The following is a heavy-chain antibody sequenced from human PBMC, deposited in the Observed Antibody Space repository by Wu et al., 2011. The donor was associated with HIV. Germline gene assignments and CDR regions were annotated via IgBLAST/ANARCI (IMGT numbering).Heavy chain of an antibody. CDR1: GYTFTDFG. V-gene: IGHV1-18*01. CDR2: ISTYNGDK. CDR3: ARDGRVITFGGVIARGIDY. D-gene: IGHD3-16*02. Sequence: QVQLMQSGAEVKKPGASMKVSCKASGYTFTDFGINWVRQAPGQGLEWMGWISTYNGDKKNAQKLQGRVTMTTDTSTSTAYMELRSLRSDDTAVYYCARDGRVITFGGVIARGIDYWGQGTLVTVSS. J-gene: IGHJ4*02.